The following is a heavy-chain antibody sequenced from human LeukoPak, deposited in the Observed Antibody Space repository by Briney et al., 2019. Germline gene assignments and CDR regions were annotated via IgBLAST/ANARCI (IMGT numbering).Heavy chain of an antibody. CDR3: ARGVGFDY. Sequence: SETLSLTCTVSGYSISSDYYWGWIRQPPGKGLEWIGTIYHSGSTNYNPSLKSRVTISVDTSKNQFSLKLSSVTAADTAVYYCARGVGFDYWGQGTLVTVSS. CDR1: GYSISSDYY. J-gene: IGHJ4*02. V-gene: IGHV4-38-2*02. CDR2: IYHSGST.